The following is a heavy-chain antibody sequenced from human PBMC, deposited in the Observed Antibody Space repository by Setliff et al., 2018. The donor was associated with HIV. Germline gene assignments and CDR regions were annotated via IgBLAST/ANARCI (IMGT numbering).Heavy chain of an antibody. CDR3: VRHADFWTSPRGYYFDS. CDR2: ISYSGNT. CDR1: GGSISSETSY. J-gene: IGHJ4*02. D-gene: IGHD3-3*01. Sequence: PSETLSLTCTVSGGSISSETSYWGWIRQSPGKGLEWLGSISYSGNTYYNPSLKSRVTISVDTSKNQFSLKVTSVTAADTAIFYCVRHADFWTSPRGYYFDSWGQGTRVTVSS. V-gene: IGHV4-39*01.